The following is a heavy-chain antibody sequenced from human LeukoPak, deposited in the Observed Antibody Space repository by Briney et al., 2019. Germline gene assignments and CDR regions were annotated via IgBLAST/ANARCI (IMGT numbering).Heavy chain of an antibody. CDR2: INPSGGST. D-gene: IGHD3-22*01. Sequence: ASVKVSCKAPGYTFTSYYMHWVRQAPGQGLEWMGIINPSGGSTSYAQKFQGRVTMTRDTSTSTVYMELSSLRSEDTAVYYCARVSLDYYDSSGYDYYFDYWGQGTLVTVSS. CDR3: ARVSLDYYDSSGYDYYFDY. J-gene: IGHJ4*02. CDR1: GYTFTSYY. V-gene: IGHV1-46*01.